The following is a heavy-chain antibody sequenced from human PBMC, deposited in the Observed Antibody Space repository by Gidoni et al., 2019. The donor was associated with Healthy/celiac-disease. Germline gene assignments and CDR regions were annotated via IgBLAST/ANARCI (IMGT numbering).Heavy chain of an antibody. CDR3: ARDGFRFYAGGFHDY. D-gene: IGHD3-16*01. J-gene: IGHJ4*02. CDR1: GYTFTGYY. Sequence: QVQLVQSGAEVKKPGASVKVSCKAPGYTFTGYYMHWVRQAPGQGLEWMGWINPNSGGTNYAQKFQGRVTMTRDTSISTAYMELSRLRSDDTAVYYCARDGFRFYAGGFHDYWGQGTLVTVSS. CDR2: INPNSGGT. V-gene: IGHV1-2*02.